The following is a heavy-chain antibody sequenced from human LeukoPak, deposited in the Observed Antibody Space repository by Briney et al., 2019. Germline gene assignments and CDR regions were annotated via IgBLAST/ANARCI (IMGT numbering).Heavy chain of an antibody. V-gene: IGHV3-48*03. CDR2: ISSSGSTI. CDR3: ARGGYYGDYGFDAFDI. D-gene: IGHD4-17*01. Sequence: GGSLRLSCAASGFTFSSYEMNWVRQAPGKGLEWASYISSSGSTIYYADSVKGRFTISRDNAKNSLYLQMNSLRAEDTAVYYCARGGYYGDYGFDAFDIWGQGTMVTVSS. J-gene: IGHJ3*02. CDR1: GFTFSSYE.